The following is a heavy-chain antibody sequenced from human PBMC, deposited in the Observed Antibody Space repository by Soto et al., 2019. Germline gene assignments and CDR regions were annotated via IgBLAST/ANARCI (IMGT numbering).Heavy chain of an antibody. CDR1: RDTFNKYA. CDR2: IIPIFSSR. Sequence: QVQLVQSGAEVNKPGSSVKVSCKTSRDTFNKYAFNWVRQAPGQGLEWMGWIIPIFSSRNYAEKFQGRVTITADDSTSTAYMELRSLRFEDTAVYYCARGETDLGVWGQGTTVTVSS. V-gene: IGHV1-69*01. D-gene: IGHD2-21*02. CDR3: ARGETDLGV. J-gene: IGHJ6*02.